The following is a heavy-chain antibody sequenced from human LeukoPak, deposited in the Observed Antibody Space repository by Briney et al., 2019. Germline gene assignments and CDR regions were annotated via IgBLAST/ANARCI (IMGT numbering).Heavy chain of an antibody. CDR3: ARKRIAAAGAPSWFDP. V-gene: IGHV1-18*01. Sequence: ASVKVSCKASGYTFTSYGISWVRQAPGQGLEWMGWISAYNGNTNYAQKLQGRVTMTTDTSTSTAYMELSSLRSEDTAVYYCARKRIAAAGAPSWFDPWGQGTLVTVSS. CDR1: GYTFTSYG. J-gene: IGHJ5*02. D-gene: IGHD6-13*01. CDR2: ISAYNGNT.